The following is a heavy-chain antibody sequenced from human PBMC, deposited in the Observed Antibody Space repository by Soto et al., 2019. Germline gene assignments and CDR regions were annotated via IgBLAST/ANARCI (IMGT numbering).Heavy chain of an antibody. CDR2: IRNKANSYTT. Sequence: EVQLVESGGGLVQPGGSLRLSCAASGFTFSDHYMDWVRQAPGKGLEWVGRIRNKANSYTTYYAASVKGRFTISRDDSKNSLYLQMNSLKTEDTALYYCASGYCSGGSCYSSPGNYWGQGTLVTVSS. CDR3: ASGYCSGGSCYSSPGNY. CDR1: GFTFSDHY. D-gene: IGHD2-15*01. J-gene: IGHJ4*02. V-gene: IGHV3-72*01.